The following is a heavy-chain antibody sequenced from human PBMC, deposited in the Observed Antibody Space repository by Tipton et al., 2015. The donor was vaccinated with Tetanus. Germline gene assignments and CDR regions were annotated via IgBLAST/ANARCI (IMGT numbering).Heavy chain of an antibody. V-gene: IGHV4-31*02. CDR3: ARGTFHAFDF. Sequence: LRLSCTVSGASINSGGYLWTWVRQHPGKGLEWIGNIYYTERTSYTPSLSGRVTMSVDTRKNQFSLNLTSMSVADTATYYCARGTFHAFDFWGQGVQVTVSS. CDR1: GASINSGGYL. J-gene: IGHJ4*02. CDR2: IYYTERT. D-gene: IGHD2/OR15-2a*01.